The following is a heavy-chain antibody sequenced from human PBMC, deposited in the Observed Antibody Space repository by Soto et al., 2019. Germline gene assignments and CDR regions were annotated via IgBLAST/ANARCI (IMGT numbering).Heavy chain of an antibody. V-gene: IGHV3-23*01. D-gene: IGHD6-6*01. CDR2: ISGSGGST. CDR1: GFTFSSYA. J-gene: IGHJ4*02. Sequence: GGSLRLSCAASGFTFSSYAMSWVRQAPGKGLEWVSAISGSGGSTYYADSVKGRFTISRDNSKNTLDLQMNSLRAEDTAVYYCAKDARSIPLSSSDRFDYWGQGTLVTVSS. CDR3: AKDARSIPLSSSDRFDY.